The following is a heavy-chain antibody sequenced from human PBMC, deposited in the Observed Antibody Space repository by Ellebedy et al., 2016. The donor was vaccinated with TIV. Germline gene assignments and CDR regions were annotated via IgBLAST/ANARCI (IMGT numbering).Heavy chain of an antibody. J-gene: IGHJ4*02. Sequence: GGSLRLSCKGFGYSFTSYWIGWVRQMPGKGLEWMGIIYPGDSDTRYSPSSQGQVTISADKSISTAYLQWSSLKASDTAMYYCARHGSSGSYWVYWIDYWGQGTLVTVSS. V-gene: IGHV5-51*01. CDR3: ARHGSSGSYWVYWIDY. CDR1: GYSFTSYW. D-gene: IGHD1-26*01. CDR2: IYPGDSDT.